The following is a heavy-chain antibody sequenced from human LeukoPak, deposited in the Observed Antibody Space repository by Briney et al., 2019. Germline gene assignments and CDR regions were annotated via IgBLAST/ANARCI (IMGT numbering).Heavy chain of an antibody. CDR2: IGGSGGDI. Sequence: PGGSLRLSCAASGFTFSTYTMYWVRQPPGKGLEWVSIIGGSGGDIHYADSVKGRFTISRDNSKNTLYLQMNSLRVEDTAIYYCAIDPNWGIHYWGQGVLVTVPS. D-gene: IGHD7-27*01. J-gene: IGHJ4*02. CDR1: GFTFSTYT. CDR3: AIDPNWGIHY. V-gene: IGHV3-23*01.